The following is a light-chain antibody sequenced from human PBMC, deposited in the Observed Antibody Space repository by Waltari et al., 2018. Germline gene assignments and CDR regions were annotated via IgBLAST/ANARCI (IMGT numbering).Light chain of an antibody. CDR2: AAS. J-gene: IGKJ1*01. Sequence: DIQMTQSPSSLSASVGDRVTITCRASQNINNYLNWYQQKPGKAPKLLIYAASTLQSGIPSRFSGSGSGRDFTLSISSLQPEDFATYCCQQSYSQTRTFGQGTKVEIK. CDR3: QQSYSQTRT. CDR1: QNINNY. V-gene: IGKV1-39*01.